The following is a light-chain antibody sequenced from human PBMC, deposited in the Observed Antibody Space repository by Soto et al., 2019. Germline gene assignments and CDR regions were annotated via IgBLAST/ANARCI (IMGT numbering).Light chain of an antibody. J-gene: IGKJ1*01. V-gene: IGKV3-15*01. Sequence: EVVMTQSPATLSVSPGEGATLSCRASQSVSSSNLAWYQQKPGQAPRLLIYGASTRATDIPARFSGSGSGTEFTLTIRSLQSEDFAVYYCQQYHNWPGTFGQGNKVEIK. CDR3: QQYHNWPGT. CDR2: GAS. CDR1: QSVSSSN.